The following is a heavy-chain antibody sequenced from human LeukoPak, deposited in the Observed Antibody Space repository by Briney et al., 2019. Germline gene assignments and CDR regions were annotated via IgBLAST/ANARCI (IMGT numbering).Heavy chain of an antibody. J-gene: IGHJ4*02. Sequence: PSETLSLTCAVYGGSFSGYCWSWIRQSPGKGLEWIGEINHSGSTNYNPSLKSRVTISVDTSKNQFSLKLSSVTAADTAVYYRARGEYYDYVWGGYRSVDYWGQGTLVTVSS. CDR3: ARGEYYDYVWGGYRSVDY. CDR1: GGSFSGYC. D-gene: IGHD3-16*02. V-gene: IGHV4-34*01. CDR2: INHSGST.